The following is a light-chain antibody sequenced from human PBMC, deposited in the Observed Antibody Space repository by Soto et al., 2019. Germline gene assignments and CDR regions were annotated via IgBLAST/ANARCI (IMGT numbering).Light chain of an antibody. V-gene: IGKV3-11*01. CDR2: DAS. J-gene: IGKJ3*01. CDR1: QSVSSY. CDR3: QQRSNWPPVAT. Sequence: EIVLTQSPATLSLSPGERATLSCRASQSVSSYLAWYQQKPGQAPRLLIYDASNRATGIPARFSGSGSGTDFTLTISSLEPEDFAVYYCQQRSNWPPVATFCPGTKVDIK.